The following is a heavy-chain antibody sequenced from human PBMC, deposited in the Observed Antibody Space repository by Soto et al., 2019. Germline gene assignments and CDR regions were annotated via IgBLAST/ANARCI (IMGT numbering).Heavy chain of an antibody. D-gene: IGHD2-2*01. CDR2: INTDGGIT. V-gene: IGHV3-74*01. Sequence: EVQLVESGGDLVQPGGSLRLSCAASGFTFSSHWMHWVRRVPGKGLVWVSHINTDGGITGYADSVKGRFTISRDNAKNTLYLQMNGLRVEDTSVYYCTREAGYCSRTSCYRRAFDSWGQGTMSPSLQ. J-gene: IGHJ3*02. CDR3: TREAGYCSRTSCYRRAFDS. CDR1: GFTFSSHW.